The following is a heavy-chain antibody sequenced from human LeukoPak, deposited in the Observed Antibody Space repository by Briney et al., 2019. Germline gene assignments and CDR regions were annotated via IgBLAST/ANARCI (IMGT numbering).Heavy chain of an antibody. V-gene: IGHV4-34*01. CDR1: GGSFSGYY. Sequence: SETLSLTCGVYGGSFSGYYWSWIRQPPGKGLEWIGEINHSGSTNYNPSLKSRVTISVDTSKNQFALKLSSVTAADTAVYYCARGNYYDSSGYYGYWGQGTLVTVSS. D-gene: IGHD3-22*01. CDR2: INHSGST. CDR3: ARGNYYDSSGYYGY. J-gene: IGHJ4*02.